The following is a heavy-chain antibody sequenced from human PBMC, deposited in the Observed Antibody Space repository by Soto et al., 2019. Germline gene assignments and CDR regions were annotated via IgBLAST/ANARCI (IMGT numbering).Heavy chain of an antibody. V-gene: IGHV3-48*03. J-gene: IGHJ6*04. D-gene: IGHD3-3*01. CDR3: ARAGRITIFGVVIDLYYYYYGMEV. CDR2: ISSSGSTI. Sequence: PGWSLRLSCAASGFTFSSYEMNLVRQAPGKGLEWVSYISSSGSTIYYADSVKGRFTISRDNAKNSLYLQMNSLRAEDTAVYYCARAGRITIFGVVIDLYYYYYGMEVWGKGTKVTVSS. CDR1: GFTFSSYE.